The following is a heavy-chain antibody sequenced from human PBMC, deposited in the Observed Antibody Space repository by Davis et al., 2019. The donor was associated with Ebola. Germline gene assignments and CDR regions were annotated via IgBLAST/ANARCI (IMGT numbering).Heavy chain of an antibody. V-gene: IGHV1-8*02. CDR1: GGSFSNHA. Sequence: ASVKVSCKASGGSFSNHAISWVRQATGQGLEWMGWMNPNSGNTGYAQKFQGRVTMTRNTSISTAYMELSSLRSEDTAVYYCAVGWQQLSRYWGQGTLVTVSS. D-gene: IGHD6-13*01. CDR2: MNPNSGNT. J-gene: IGHJ4*02. CDR3: AVGWQQLSRY.